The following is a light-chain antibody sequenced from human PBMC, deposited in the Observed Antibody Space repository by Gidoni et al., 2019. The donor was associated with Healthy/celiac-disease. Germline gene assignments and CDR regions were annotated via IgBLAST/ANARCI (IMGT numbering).Light chain of an antibody. CDR3: QQSYSTLT. V-gene: IGKV1-39*01. Sequence: DSQMTESPASLSASVGDRVTITCRASQSISSYLNWYQQKPGKAPKLLIYAASSFQRGVPSRFSGSGSGTDFTLTISSLQPEDFATYYCQQSYSTLTFGGGTKVEIK. J-gene: IGKJ4*01. CDR1: QSISSY. CDR2: AAS.